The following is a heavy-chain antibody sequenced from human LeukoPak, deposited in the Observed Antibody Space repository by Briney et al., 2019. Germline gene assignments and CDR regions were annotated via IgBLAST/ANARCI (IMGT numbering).Heavy chain of an antibody. Sequence: ASVKVSCKASGYTFTGYYMHWVRQAPGQGLEWMGRINPNSGGTNYAQKFQGRVTMTRDTSISTAYMELSRLRSDDTAVYYCASAADDSSGYYFFWGQGTLVTVSS. J-gene: IGHJ4*02. CDR2: INPNSGGT. CDR3: ASAADDSSGYYFF. D-gene: IGHD3-22*01. CDR1: GYTFTGYY. V-gene: IGHV1-2*06.